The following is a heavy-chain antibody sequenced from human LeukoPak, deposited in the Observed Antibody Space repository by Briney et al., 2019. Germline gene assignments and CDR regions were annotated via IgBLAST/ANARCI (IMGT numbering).Heavy chain of an antibody. Sequence: RASVKVSCKASGYTFINYGFSWVRQAPGQGLEWMGWISASDGHTNYAQKFQGRVTMTRDTSISTAYMELSRLRSDDTAVYYCARGRIAVAGTLSSYWGQGTLVTVSS. CDR1: GYTFINYG. D-gene: IGHD6-19*01. J-gene: IGHJ4*02. CDR3: ARGRIAVAGTLSSY. CDR2: ISASDGHT. V-gene: IGHV1-18*01.